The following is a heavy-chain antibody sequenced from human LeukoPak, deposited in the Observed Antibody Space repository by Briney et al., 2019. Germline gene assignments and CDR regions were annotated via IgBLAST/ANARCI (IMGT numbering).Heavy chain of an antibody. CDR3: ARVGSSHDRRYYYYMDV. CDR2: IYYSGST. J-gene: IGHJ6*03. V-gene: IGHV4-59*01. D-gene: IGHD6-6*01. CDR1: GGSISSYY. Sequence: SETLSLTCTVSGGSISSYYWSWIRQPPGKGLEWIGYIYYSGSTNYNPSLKSRVTISVDTSKNQFSLKLSSVTAADTAVYYCARVGSSHDRRYYYYMDVWGKGTTVTVSS.